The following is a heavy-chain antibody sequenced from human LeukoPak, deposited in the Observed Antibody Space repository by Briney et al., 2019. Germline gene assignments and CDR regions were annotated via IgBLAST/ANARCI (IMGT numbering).Heavy chain of an antibody. D-gene: IGHD2-15*01. CDR2: ISSSSPYI. CDR1: AFTFSDYS. V-gene: IGHV3-21*04. J-gene: IGHJ4*02. CDR3: ARSGLNRFDY. Sequence: TSGGSLRLSCAASAFTFSDYSMNWVRQAPGKGLEWVASISSSSPYIYYTDSVKGRFTISRDNAKNSLYLQMNSLRAEDTAAYYCARSGLNRFDYWGQGTLVTVSS.